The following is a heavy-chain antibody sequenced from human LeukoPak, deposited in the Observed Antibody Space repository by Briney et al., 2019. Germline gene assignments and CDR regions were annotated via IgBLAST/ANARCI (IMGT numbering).Heavy chain of an antibody. CDR2: IKSGADGGAT. CDR1: GFTFRDTW. CDR3: TTLRPRASDS. J-gene: IGHJ4*02. V-gene: IGHV3-15*01. D-gene: IGHD5-24*01. Sequence: KPGGSLRLSCEAAGFTFRDTWMSWVRQAPGKGLEWVGHIKSGADGGATDYAAPVKGRFTILRDDSRNVLSLQMSSLKTEDTAMYYCTTLRPRASDSWGQGTLVSVFS.